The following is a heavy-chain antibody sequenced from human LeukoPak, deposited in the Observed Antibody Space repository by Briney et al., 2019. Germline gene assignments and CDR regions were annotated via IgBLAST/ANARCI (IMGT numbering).Heavy chain of an antibody. CDR3: AKDPYGEYNWFDP. Sequence: GGSLRLSCAASGFTFSNYSMSWVRQAPGKGLEWVSGISGGGGSTYYADSVRGRFTISRDNSKNTLYLQMNSLRAEDTAVYYCAKDPYGEYNWFDPWGQGTLVTVSS. V-gene: IGHV3-23*01. J-gene: IGHJ5*02. CDR1: GFTFSNYS. CDR2: ISGGGGST. D-gene: IGHD4-17*01.